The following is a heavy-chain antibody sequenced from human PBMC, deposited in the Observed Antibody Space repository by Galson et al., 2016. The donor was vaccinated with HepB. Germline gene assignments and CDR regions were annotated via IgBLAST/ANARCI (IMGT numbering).Heavy chain of an antibody. CDR2: ISGYKGNT. Sequence: SVKVSCKASGYTFTNYGLTWVRQAPGQGLEWMGWISGYKGNTFYAQNFQGRVTLSSDTSTNTGYMELRSLRSDDTAVYYCARSVMITPAVTDRYFYKGMDVWGQGTTVTVSS. J-gene: IGHJ6*02. D-gene: IGHD6-13*01. V-gene: IGHV1-18*01. CDR3: ARSVMITPAVTDRYFYKGMDV. CDR1: GYTFTNYG.